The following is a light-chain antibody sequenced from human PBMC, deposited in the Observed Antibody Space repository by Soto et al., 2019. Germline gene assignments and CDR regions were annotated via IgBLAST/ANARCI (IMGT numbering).Light chain of an antibody. CDR1: QGIRSW. CDR2: DAS. J-gene: IGKJ1*01. V-gene: IGKV1-5*01. Sequence: VRVMLSPYSSSSSLVYSATISCRASQGIRSWLAWYQQKPGKAPKLLISDASRLKSGVQSRFSGSGSGTEFTLTISSLQPDDFATYYFHQYTSGYPWKFAQVSKV. CDR3: HQYTSGYPWK.